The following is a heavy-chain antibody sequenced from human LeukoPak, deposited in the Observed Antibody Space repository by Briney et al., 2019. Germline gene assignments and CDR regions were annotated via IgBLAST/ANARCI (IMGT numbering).Heavy chain of an antibody. D-gene: IGHD5-18*01. V-gene: IGHV4-39*01. J-gene: IGHJ4*02. Sequence: SETLSLTCTVSGGSISSSSYYWGWIRQPPGKGLEWIGSIYYSGSTYYNPSLKSRVTISVDTSKNLFSLKLSSVTAADTAVYYWAEHTGMVDTLPFDYWGQGTLVTVSS. CDR1: GGSISSSSYY. CDR2: IYYSGST. CDR3: AEHTGMVDTLPFDY.